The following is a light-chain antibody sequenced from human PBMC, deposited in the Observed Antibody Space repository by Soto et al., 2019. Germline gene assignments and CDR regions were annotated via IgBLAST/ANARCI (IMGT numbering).Light chain of an antibody. CDR1: QSVSSSY. J-gene: IGKJ1*01. CDR2: GSS. CDR3: QQYGSSPPWS. Sequence: EIVLTQSPGTLSLSPGERATLSCRASQSVSSSYLAWYQQKPGQAPRLLIYGSSSSATGIPDRFSGSGSGKDFTLTISRLEPEYLAVYYCQQYGSSPPWSFVQGTKVEIK. V-gene: IGKV3-20*01.